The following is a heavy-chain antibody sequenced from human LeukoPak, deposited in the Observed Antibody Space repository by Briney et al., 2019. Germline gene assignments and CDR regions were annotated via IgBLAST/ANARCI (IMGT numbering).Heavy chain of an antibody. D-gene: IGHD6-13*01. CDR1: GGSFSGYY. Sequence: PSETLSLTCAVYGGSFSGYYWSWIRQPPGKGLEWIGEINHSGSTNYNPSLKSRVAISVDTSKNQFSLKLSSVTAADTAVYYCARVLFQRAAAGFSAGYWGQGTLVTVSS. CDR2: INHSGST. V-gene: IGHV4-34*01. J-gene: IGHJ4*02. CDR3: ARVLFQRAAAGFSAGY.